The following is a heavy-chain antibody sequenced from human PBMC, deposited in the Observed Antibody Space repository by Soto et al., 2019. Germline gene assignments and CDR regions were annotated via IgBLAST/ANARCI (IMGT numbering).Heavy chain of an antibody. Sequence: ASVKVSCKASGYTFTNYYLHWVRQAPGQGLEWVGMINPSARSASYAQKLRGRLTMDRDTSTTTVYMELSRLTFEDTAVYFCARENSAANGVLDHWGQGTLGTAPQ. CDR2: INPSARSA. J-gene: IGHJ4*02. V-gene: IGHV1-46*04. CDR3: ARENSAANGVLDH. CDR1: GYTFTNYY. D-gene: IGHD2-15*01.